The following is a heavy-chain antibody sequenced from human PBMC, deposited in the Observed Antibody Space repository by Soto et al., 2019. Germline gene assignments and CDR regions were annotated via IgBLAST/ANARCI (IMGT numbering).Heavy chain of an antibody. V-gene: IGHV3-23*01. Sequence: PGGSLRLSCAASGFTFSDYALSWVRQAPGKGLEWVSGISGTSGGTYYADSVKGRFTISRDNSKNTLYLQMGSLRAEDSAVYYCARGSKDSYPGSRIFDFWGRGTLVTVSS. J-gene: IGHJ4*02. CDR2: ISGTSGGT. CDR1: GFTFSDYA. D-gene: IGHD3-10*01. CDR3: ARGSKDSYPGSRIFDF.